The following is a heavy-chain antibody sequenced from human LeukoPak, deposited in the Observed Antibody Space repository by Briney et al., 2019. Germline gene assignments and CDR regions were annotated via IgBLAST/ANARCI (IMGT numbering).Heavy chain of an antibody. CDR1: GFTFDDYA. D-gene: IGHD5-12*01. Sequence: GRSLRLSCAASGFTFDDYAMHWVRQAPGKGLEWVSGISWNSGSIGYADSVKGRFTISRDNAKNSLYLRTNSLRAEDTALYYCAKSQWLRSLDFDYWGQGTLVTVSS. CDR2: ISWNSGSI. V-gene: IGHV3-9*01. CDR3: AKSQWLRSLDFDY. J-gene: IGHJ4*02.